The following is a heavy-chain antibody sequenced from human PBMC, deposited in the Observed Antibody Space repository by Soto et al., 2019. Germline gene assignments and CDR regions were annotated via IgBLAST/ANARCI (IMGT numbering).Heavy chain of an antibody. J-gene: IGHJ6*03. CDR2: ISYDGSNK. D-gene: IGHD2-15*01. CDR1: GFTFSSYG. V-gene: IGHV3-30*18. CDR3: AKRYCSGGSCYSLDYYYYMDV. Sequence: GGSLRLSCAASGFTFSSYGMHWVRQAPGKGLEWVAVISYDGSNKYYADSVKGRFTISRDNSKNTLYLQMNSLRAEDTAVYYCAKRYCSGGSCYSLDYYYYMDVWGKGTTVTVSS.